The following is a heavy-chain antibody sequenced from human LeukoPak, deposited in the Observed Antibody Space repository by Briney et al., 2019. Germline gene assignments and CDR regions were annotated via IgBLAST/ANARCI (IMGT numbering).Heavy chain of an antibody. V-gene: IGHV4-59*01. J-gene: IGHJ4*02. Sequence: PSETLSLTCTVSGGSISSYYWSWIRQPPAKGLEWIGYIYHSGSTNYNPSLKSRVTISVDTSKIQFSLKLSSVTAADTAVYYCARVSHAYYFDYWGQGTLVTVSS. CDR3: ARVSHAYYFDY. CDR1: GGSISSYY. CDR2: IYHSGST.